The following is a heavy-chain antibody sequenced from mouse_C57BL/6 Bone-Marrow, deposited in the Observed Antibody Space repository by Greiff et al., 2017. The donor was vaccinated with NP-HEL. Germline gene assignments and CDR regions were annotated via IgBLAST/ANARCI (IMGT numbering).Heavy chain of an antibody. Sequence: VQLQQSGAELARPGASVKLSCKASGYTFTSYGISWVKQRTGQGLEWIGEIYPRSGNTYYNEKFKGKATLTADKSSSPAYLELRSLTSEDSAVYFCAREGPPGSYYAMDYWGQGTSVTVSS. CDR3: AREGPPGSYYAMDY. V-gene: IGHV1-81*01. J-gene: IGHJ4*01. D-gene: IGHD3-3*01. CDR1: GYTFTSYG. CDR2: IYPRSGNT.